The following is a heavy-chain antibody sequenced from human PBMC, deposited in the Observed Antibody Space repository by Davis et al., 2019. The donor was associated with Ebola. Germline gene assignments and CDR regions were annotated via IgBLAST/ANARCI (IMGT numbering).Heavy chain of an antibody. Sequence: GESLKISCAASGFTFSSYWMIWVRQAPGKGLEWVANIKQDGSEKYYVDSVKCRFTISRDNAKNSLYLQMNSLRAEDTAVYYCARGVDRAFDIWGQGTMVTVSS. V-gene: IGHV3-7*03. CDR3: ARGVDRAFDI. CDR1: GFTFSSYW. CDR2: IKQDGSEK. J-gene: IGHJ3*02.